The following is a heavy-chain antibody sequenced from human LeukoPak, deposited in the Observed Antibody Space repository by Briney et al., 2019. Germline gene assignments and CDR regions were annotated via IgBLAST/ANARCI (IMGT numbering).Heavy chain of an antibody. Sequence: ASVKVSCKASGGTFSSYAISWVRQAPGQGLEWMGGIIPIFGTANYAQKFQGRVTITADESTSTAYMELSRLRSDDTAVYYCARKGYGSGSYYYYYYYMDVWGKGTTVTISS. CDR1: GGTFSSYA. D-gene: IGHD3-10*01. V-gene: IGHV1-69*13. J-gene: IGHJ6*03. CDR2: IIPIFGTA. CDR3: ARKGYGSGSYYYYYYYMDV.